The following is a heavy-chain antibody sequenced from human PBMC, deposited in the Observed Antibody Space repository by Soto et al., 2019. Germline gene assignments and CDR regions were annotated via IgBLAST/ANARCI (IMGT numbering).Heavy chain of an antibody. CDR3: ARGAMRVVVDYYYYGMDV. CDR2: ISSSSSYI. Sequence: PGGSLRLSCAASGFTFSSYSMNWVRQAPGKGLEWVSSISSSSSYIYYADSVKGRFTISRDNAKNSLYLQMNSLRAEDTAGYYCARGAMRVVVDYYYYGMDVWGQGTTVTVSS. V-gene: IGHV3-21*01. CDR1: GFTFSSYS. J-gene: IGHJ6*02. D-gene: IGHD3-22*01.